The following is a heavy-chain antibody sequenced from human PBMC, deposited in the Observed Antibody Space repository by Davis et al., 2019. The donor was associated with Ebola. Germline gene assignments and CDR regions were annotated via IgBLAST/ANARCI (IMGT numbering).Heavy chain of an antibody. D-gene: IGHD1-1*01. CDR2: INTGNGNT. Sequence: ASVKVSCKASGYTFTNYDINWVRQASGQGLEWMGWINTGNGNTKYSEKVQGRVTITRDTSASTAYMDLSSLRSEDTAVYYCARSIWYNWNEPFDIWGQGTMVTVSS. CDR3: ARSIWYNWNEPFDI. V-gene: IGHV1-3*04. CDR1: GYTFTNYD. J-gene: IGHJ3*02.